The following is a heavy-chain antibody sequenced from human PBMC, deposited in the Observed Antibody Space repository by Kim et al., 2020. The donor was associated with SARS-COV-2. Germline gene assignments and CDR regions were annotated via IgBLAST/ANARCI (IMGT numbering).Heavy chain of an antibody. CDR3: ARGSGVEGDRKVTAIVPNWFDP. D-gene: IGHD2-21*02. CDR2: IYSGGST. J-gene: IGHJ5*02. Sequence: GGSLRLSCAASGFTVSSNYMSWVRQAPGKGLEWVSVIYSGGSTYYADSVKGRFTISRDNSKNTLYLQMNSLRAEDTAVYYCARGSGVEGDRKVTAIVPNWFDPWGQGTLVTVSS. CDR1: GFTVSSNY. V-gene: IGHV3-53*01.